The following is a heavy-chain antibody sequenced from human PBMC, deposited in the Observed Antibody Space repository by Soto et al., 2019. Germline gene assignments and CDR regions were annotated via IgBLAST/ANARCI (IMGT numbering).Heavy chain of an antibody. CDR2: ISYDGSNK. CDR1: GFTFSSYA. CDR3: ARDQVKITMIVVVITYLDY. Sequence: PGGSVRLSCAASGFTFSSYAMHWVRQAPGKGLEWVAVISYDGSNKYYADSVKGRFTISRDNSKNTLYLQMNSLRAEDTAVYYCARDQVKITMIVVVITYLDYWGQGTLVTVSS. V-gene: IGHV3-30-3*01. J-gene: IGHJ4*02. D-gene: IGHD3-22*01.